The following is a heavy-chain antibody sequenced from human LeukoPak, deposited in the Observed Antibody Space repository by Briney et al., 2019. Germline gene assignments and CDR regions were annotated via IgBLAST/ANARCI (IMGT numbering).Heavy chain of an antibody. Sequence: SETLSLTCTVSGGSISSGSYYWSWIRQPAGKGLEWIGRIYTSGSTNYNPSPKSRVTISVDTSKNQFSLKLSSVTAADTAVYYCARDSGGQLGNWFDPWGQGTLVTVSS. D-gene: IGHD2-2*01. J-gene: IGHJ5*02. CDR3: ARDSGGQLGNWFDP. CDR1: GGSISSGSYY. CDR2: IYTSGST. V-gene: IGHV4-61*02.